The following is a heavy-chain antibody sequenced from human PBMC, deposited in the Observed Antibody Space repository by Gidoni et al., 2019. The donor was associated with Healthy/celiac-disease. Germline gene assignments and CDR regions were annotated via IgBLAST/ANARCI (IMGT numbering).Heavy chain of an antibody. CDR3: ARGRSCSGGSCYDYYYMDV. CDR1: GGSFSGYY. V-gene: IGHV4-34*01. Sequence: QVQLQQWVAGQLKPSETLSLTCAVYGGSFSGYYWSWIRQPPGKGLEWMGEINHSGSTNYNPSLKSRVTISVDTSKNQFSLKLSSVTAADTAVYYCARGRSCSGGSCYDYYYMDVWGKGTTVTVSS. CDR2: INHSGST. D-gene: IGHD2-15*01. J-gene: IGHJ6*03.